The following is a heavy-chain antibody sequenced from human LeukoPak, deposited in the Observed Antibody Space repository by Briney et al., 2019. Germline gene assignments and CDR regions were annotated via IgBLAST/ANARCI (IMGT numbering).Heavy chain of an antibody. D-gene: IGHD3-22*01. V-gene: IGHV1-18*01. CDR3: ARPYDTSGYYNYYFDY. CDR2: ISAYNVNT. CDR1: GYNLISYG. J-gene: IGHJ4*02. Sequence: GASVKVSCKASGYNLISYGIIWVRQAPGQGLEWMGWISAYNVNTNYAQNFQGRVTMTTDTSTSTAYMELRSLKSDDTAVYFCARPYDTSGYYNYYFDYWGQGTLVTVSS.